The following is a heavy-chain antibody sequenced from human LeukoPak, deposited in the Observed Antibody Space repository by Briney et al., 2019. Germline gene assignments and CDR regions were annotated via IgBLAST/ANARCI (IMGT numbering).Heavy chain of an antibody. Sequence: PSETLSLTCAVYGGSFSDSYWSWIRQPLGEGLEWIGEINHDGTTNYNPSLKSRVTILVDTSKNQFSLNLSSVTAADTAVYYCARGSNSVAYWGQGTLVTVSP. J-gene: IGHJ4*02. V-gene: IGHV4-34*01. CDR1: GGSFSDSY. D-gene: IGHD4-23*01. CDR3: ARGSNSVAY. CDR2: INHDGTT.